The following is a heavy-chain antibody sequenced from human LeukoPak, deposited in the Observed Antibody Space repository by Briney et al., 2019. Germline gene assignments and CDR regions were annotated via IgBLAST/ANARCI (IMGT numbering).Heavy chain of an antibody. CDR2: IFHSGST. CDR3: ARGHSSSWSLLGIDY. J-gene: IGHJ4*02. V-gene: IGHV4-4*02. CDR1: SGSIFNSNW. D-gene: IGHD6-13*01. Sequence: PSETLSLTCAVSSGSIFNSNWWSWVRQPPGEGLEWIGQIFHSGSTSYSPSLKSRVTISVDTSKNQFSLKLSSVTAADTAVFYCARGHSSSWSLLGIDYWGQGTLVTVSS.